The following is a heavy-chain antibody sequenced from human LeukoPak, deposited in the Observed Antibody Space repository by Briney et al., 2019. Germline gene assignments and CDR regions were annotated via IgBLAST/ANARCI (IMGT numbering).Heavy chain of an antibody. CDR1: AGSFSGYY. J-gene: IGHJ4*02. CDR2: INHSGST. V-gene: IGHV4-34*01. D-gene: IGHD6-13*01. CDR3: ASLGVSAAGEYYFVY. Sequence: SETLSLTSAGYAGSFSGYYWSWIRQPPGKGLEWMGEINHSGSTNYNSSLKSRDTISVHTSKNQYSLKLSSVTAADTAVYYCASLGVSAAGEYYFVYWGQGPLVTVSS.